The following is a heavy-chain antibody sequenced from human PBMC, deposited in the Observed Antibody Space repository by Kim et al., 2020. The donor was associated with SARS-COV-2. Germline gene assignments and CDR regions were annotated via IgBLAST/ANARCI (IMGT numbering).Heavy chain of an antibody. J-gene: IGHJ3*01. D-gene: IGHD2-8*01. CDR1: RFTFSDFA. V-gene: IGHV3-23*01. CDR3: TKDAAMRNGVYDPFDV. CDR2: VGGTGDT. Sequence: GGSLRLSCVASRFTFSDFAMSWVRQAPGKGPEWVSSVGGTGDTEYADSVKGRFTISRDNSKNTMLLQMNSLRVDDTALYYCTKDAAMRNGVYDPFDVWG.